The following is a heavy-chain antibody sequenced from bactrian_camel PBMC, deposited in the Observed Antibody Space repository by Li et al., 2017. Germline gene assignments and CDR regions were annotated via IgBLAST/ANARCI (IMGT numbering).Heavy chain of an antibody. CDR1: GITFRRC. CDR2: ISTGLGTT. CDR3: TQIVWDGIGGHYWAY. V-gene: IGHV3S54*01. D-gene: IGHD2*01. J-gene: IGHJ4*01. Sequence: HVQLVESGGGSVQAGGSLRLSCTAPGITFRRCMGWFRQSPGKEREGVAVISTGLGTTWYADSVSGRFTISEDNAKYTVYLQLNSLKLEDTAMYYCTQIVWDGIGGHYWAYWGQGTQVTVS.